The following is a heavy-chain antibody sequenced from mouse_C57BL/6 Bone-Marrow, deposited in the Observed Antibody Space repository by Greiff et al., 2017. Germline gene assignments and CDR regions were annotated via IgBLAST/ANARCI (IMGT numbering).Heavy chain of an antibody. Sequence: QVQLQQPGAELVRPGTSVKLSCKASGYTITSYWMHWVKQRPGQGLEWIGVIDPSDSYTNYNPKFQGKDTLTVDTSSSTAYMQLSSLTSEGSAVYYWGTYVWGTGTTVTGSS. CDR3: GTYV. CDR1: GYTITSYW. J-gene: IGHJ1*03. D-gene: IGHD3-1*01. CDR2: IDPSDSYT. V-gene: IGHV1-59*01.